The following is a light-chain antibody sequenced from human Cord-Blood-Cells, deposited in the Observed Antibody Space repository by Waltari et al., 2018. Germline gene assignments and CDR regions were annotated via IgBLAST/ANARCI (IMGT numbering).Light chain of an antibody. CDR1: SSDVGSYNL. J-gene: IGLJ3*02. Sequence: QSALTQPASVSGSPGQSITISCTGTSSDVGSYNLVSWYQQHPGKAPKLMIYEGSKRPAGVSNLFSGSKSGNTASLTISGRQAEDEADYYCCSYAGSSTWVFGGGTKLTVL. V-gene: IGLV2-23*01. CDR2: EGS. CDR3: CSYAGSSTWV.